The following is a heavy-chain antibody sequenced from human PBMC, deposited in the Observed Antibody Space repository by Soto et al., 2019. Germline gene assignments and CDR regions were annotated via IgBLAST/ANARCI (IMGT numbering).Heavy chain of an antibody. V-gene: IGHV4-31*03. CDR1: GGSISSDGSY. Sequence: QVQLQESGPGLVKPSQTLSLTCTVSGGSISSDGSYWSWIRQHPGKDLGWLAYIYYTGGTYTNPSLTSRVTISADTSKNQFSLKLKSVTAADTAVYFCARALVGSTVEGFEIWGQGTLVTVSS. CDR3: ARALVGSTVEGFEI. D-gene: IGHD1-26*01. J-gene: IGHJ3*02. CDR2: IYYTGGT.